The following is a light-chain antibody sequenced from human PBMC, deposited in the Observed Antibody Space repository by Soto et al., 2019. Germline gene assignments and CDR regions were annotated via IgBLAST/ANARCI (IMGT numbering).Light chain of an antibody. CDR1: SGHSSYA. CDR3: QTWGTGPFV. V-gene: IGLV4-69*01. Sequence: QPVLTQSPSASASLGASVKLTCTLSSGHSSYAIAWHQQQPEEGPRYLMKLNSDGSHSKGDGIPDRFSGSSSGAERYLTISSLQSEDEADYYCQTWGTGPFVFGTGTKLTVL. J-gene: IGLJ1*01. CDR2: LNSDGSH.